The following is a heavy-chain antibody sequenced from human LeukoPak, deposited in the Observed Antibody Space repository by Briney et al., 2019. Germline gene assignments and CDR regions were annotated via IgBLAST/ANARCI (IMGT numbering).Heavy chain of an antibody. J-gene: IGHJ4*02. CDR3: ARAPYPLDNTPDY. V-gene: IGHV3-30-3*01. CDR1: GFTFSSYA. D-gene: IGHD1-1*01. CDR2: ISYDGSNK. Sequence: GRSLRLSCAASGFTFSSYAMHWVRQAPGKGLEWVAVISYDGSNKYYADSVKGRFTISRDNSKNTLYLQMNSLRAEDTAVYYCARAPYPLDNTPDYWGQGTLVTVSS.